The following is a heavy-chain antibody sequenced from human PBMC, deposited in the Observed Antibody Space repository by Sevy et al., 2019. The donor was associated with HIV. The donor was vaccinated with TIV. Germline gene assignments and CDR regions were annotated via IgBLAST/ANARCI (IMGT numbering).Heavy chain of an antibody. CDR3: AIDPRSYTAMVHYYGMDV. V-gene: IGHV3-48*01. J-gene: IGHJ6*02. CDR2: ISSSSSTI. D-gene: IGHD5-18*01. CDR1: GFTFSSYS. Sequence: GGFLRLSCAASGFTFSSYSMNWVRQAPGKGLEWLSYISSSSSTIYYADSVKGRFTISRDNAKNSLYLQMNSLRAEDTAVYYWAIDPRSYTAMVHYYGMDVWGQGTTVTVSS.